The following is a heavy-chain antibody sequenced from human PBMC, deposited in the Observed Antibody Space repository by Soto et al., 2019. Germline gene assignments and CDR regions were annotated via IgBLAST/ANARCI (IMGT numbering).Heavy chain of an antibody. V-gene: IGHV3-23*01. J-gene: IGHJ5*02. CDR3: AKMTTVNSWFDP. D-gene: IGHD4-4*01. CDR2: ISGSGGST. Sequence: GGSLRLSCAASGFTFSSYAMSWVRQAPGKGLEWVSAISGSGGSTYYADSVKGRFTISRDKSKNTLYLQMNSLRAEDTAVYYCAKMTTVNSWFDPWGQGTLVTVSS. CDR1: GFTFSSYA.